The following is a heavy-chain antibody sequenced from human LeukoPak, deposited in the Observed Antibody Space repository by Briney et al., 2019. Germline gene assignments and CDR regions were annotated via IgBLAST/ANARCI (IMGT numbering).Heavy chain of an antibody. CDR3: VKDRPTWPIDY. V-gene: IGHV3-23*01. CDR1: GFPFSNYA. CDR2: ISSNGATT. J-gene: IGHJ4*02. Sequence: SGGSLRLSCAASGFPFSNYAMSWVRQAPGKGLEWVSSISSNGATTYYADSVKRRFTISRDNSKNTLYLQMNSLRAEDTAVYYCVKDRPTWPIDYWGQGTLVTVSS. D-gene: IGHD5-12*01.